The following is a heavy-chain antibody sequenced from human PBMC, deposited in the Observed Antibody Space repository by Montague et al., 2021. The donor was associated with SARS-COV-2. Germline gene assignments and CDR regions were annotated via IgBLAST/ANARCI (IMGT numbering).Heavy chain of an antibody. Sequence: SLRLSCSASGFIFSGYAMTWVRQAPGKGLEWVSGITGSGHATYYXDSVKGRFTISRDNSKNTLFLQMNSLRAEDTAVYYCARVPGTVATSFHRGYFDYWGPGSLVTVSS. D-gene: IGHD4-17*01. CDR1: GFIFSGYA. V-gene: IGHV3-23*01. CDR2: ITGSGHAT. J-gene: IGHJ4*02. CDR3: ARVPGTVATSFHRGYFDY.